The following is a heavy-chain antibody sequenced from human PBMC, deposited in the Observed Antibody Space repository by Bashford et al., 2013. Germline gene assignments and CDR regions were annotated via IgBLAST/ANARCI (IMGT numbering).Heavy chain of an antibody. V-gene: IGHV1-24*01. D-gene: IGHD6-19*01. CDR3: ATARIAVAGSAFDI. Sequence: ASVKVSCKAPGDSFSSYCISWVRQAPGKGLEWMGGFDPEDGETIYAQKFQGRVTMTEDTSTDTAYMELSSLRSEDTAVYYCATARIAVAGSAFDIWGQGTMVTVSS. CDR1: GDSFSSYC. CDR2: FDPEDGET. J-gene: IGHJ3*02.